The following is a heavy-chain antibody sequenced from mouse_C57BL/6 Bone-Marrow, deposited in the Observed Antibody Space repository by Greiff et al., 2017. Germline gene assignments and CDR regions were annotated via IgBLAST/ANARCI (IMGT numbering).Heavy chain of an antibody. D-gene: IGHD1-1*01. V-gene: IGHV14-1*01. CDR1: GFNIKDYY. J-gene: IGHJ4*01. CDR3: TTGLVSLFYYGSSYEMDY. CDR2: IDPEDGGT. Sequence: VQLQQSGAELVRPGASVKLSCTASGFNIKDYYMHWVKQRPEQGLEWIGRIDPEDGGTEYAAKFQGKATMTADTSSNTAYLQLSSLTSEDTAVYSCTTGLVSLFYYGSSYEMDYWGQGTSVTVSS.